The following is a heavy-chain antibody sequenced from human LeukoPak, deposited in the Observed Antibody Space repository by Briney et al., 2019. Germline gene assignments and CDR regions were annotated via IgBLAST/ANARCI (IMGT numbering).Heavy chain of an antibody. CDR1: GFTFTDYN. J-gene: IGHJ4*02. Sequence: GGSLRLSCAASGFTFTDYNMNWVRQAPGKSLEWVSSITSDSRYKYYVDSVKGRFTISRDNAKNSLYLQMNSLRAEDTAVYYCARDLNWETYWGQGTLVSVSS. CDR2: ITSDSRYK. D-gene: IGHD7-27*01. V-gene: IGHV3-21*01. CDR3: ARDLNWETY.